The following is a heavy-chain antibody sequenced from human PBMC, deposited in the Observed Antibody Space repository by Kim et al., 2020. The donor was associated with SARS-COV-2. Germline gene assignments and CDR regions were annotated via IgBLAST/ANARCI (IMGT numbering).Heavy chain of an antibody. CDR1: GFTFSSYA. CDR3: ARKRGQQLVRLSGAFDI. D-gene: IGHD6-13*01. Sequence: GGSLRLSCAASGFTFSSYAMHWVRQAPGKGLEWVAVISYDGSNKYYADSVKGRFTISRDNSKNTLYLQMNSLRAEDTAVYYCARKRGQQLVRLSGAFDIWGQGTKVTVSS. V-gene: IGHV3-30-3*01. CDR2: ISYDGSNK. J-gene: IGHJ3*02.